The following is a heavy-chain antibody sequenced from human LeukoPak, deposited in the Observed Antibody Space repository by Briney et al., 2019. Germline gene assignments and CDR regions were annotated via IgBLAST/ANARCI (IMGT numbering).Heavy chain of an antibody. CDR1: GFTFSSYA. V-gene: IGHV3-23*01. J-gene: IGHJ4*02. CDR2: IGGSGGST. CDR3: AKGPYSSSLATDY. D-gene: IGHD6-13*01. Sequence: GSLRLSCAASGFTFSSYAMSWVRQAPGKGLEWVSAIGGSGGSTYYADSVKGRFTISRDSSKNTLYLQMNSLRAEDTAVYYCAKGPYSSSLATDYWGQGTLVTVSS.